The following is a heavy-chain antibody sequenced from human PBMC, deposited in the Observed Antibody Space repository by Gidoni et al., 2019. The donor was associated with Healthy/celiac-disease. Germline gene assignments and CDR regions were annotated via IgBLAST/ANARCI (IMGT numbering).Heavy chain of an antibody. J-gene: IGHJ4*02. D-gene: IGHD6-13*01. CDR3: ARSGGEQLALNFDY. V-gene: IGHV3-30-3*01. CDR1: GFPFSSYA. CDR2: ISYDGSNK. Sequence: QVQLVESGGGVVQPGRSLRLSCAASGFPFSSYAMPWVRQAPGKGLEWVAVISYDGSNKYYADSVKGRFTSSRDNSKNTLYLKMNSLRAEDTAVYYCARSGGEQLALNFDYWGQGTLVTVSS.